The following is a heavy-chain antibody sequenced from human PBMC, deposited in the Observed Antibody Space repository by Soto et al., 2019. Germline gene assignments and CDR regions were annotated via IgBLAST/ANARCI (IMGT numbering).Heavy chain of an antibody. D-gene: IGHD3-9*01. Sequence: PSETLSLTCAVYGGSFSGYYWSWIRQPPGKGLEWIGEINHSGSTNYNPSLKSRVTISVDTSKNQFSLKLSSVTAADTAVYYCARQVTYDILAPPCLLDDWGQGALVTVSS. J-gene: IGHJ4*02. CDR1: GGSFSGYY. CDR3: ARQVTYDILAPPCLLDD. V-gene: IGHV4-34*01. CDR2: INHSGST.